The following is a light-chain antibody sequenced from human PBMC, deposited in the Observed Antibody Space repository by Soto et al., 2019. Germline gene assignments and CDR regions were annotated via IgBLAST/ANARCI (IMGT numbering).Light chain of an antibody. CDR3: QQYGSSPST. J-gene: IGKJ2*02. V-gene: IGKV3-20*01. CDR2: GAS. CDR1: QSVRSSY. Sequence: EIELTQSPGTLSLSPGERATLSCRASQSVRSSYLAWYQQKPGQAPRLLIYGASSRATGIPDRFSGSGSGTDFTLTICRLEPEDFAVYYCQQYGSSPSTFGQGTKLEIK.